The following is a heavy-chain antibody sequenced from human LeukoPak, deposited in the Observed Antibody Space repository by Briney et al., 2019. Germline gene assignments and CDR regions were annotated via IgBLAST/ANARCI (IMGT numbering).Heavy chain of an antibody. CDR3: ARDPMYYYGSGSYYDDY. J-gene: IGHJ4*02. CDR2: IKQDGSEK. Sequence: GSLRLSCAASGFTFSSYWMSWVRQAPGKGLEWVANIKQDGSEKYYVDSVKGRFTISRDNAKNSLYLQMNSLRAEDTAVYYCARDPMYYYGSGSYYDDYWGQGTLVTVSS. V-gene: IGHV3-7*01. D-gene: IGHD3-10*01. CDR1: GFTFSSYW.